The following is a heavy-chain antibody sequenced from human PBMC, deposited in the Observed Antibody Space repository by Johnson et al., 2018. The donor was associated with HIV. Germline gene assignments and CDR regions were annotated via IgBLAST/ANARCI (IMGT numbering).Heavy chain of an antibody. CDR1: GFTFSNFW. CDR3: ARPAYSGTRTDAFDI. D-gene: IGHD1-26*01. Sequence: VQLVESGGGLVQPGRSLRLSCAASGFTFSNFWMNWVRQAPGKGLEWVANIKQDGSEKYYVDSVKGRFTISRDHAKSSLYLQMNSLRAEDTALYYCARPAYSGTRTDAFDIWGQGTMVTVSS. J-gene: IGHJ3*02. V-gene: IGHV3-7*03. CDR2: IKQDGSEK.